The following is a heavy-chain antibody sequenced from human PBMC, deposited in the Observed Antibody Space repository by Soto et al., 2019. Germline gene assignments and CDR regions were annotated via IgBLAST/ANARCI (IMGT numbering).Heavy chain of an antibody. D-gene: IGHD5-12*01. V-gene: IGHV4-39*01. CDR3: ASLPGYSGYDNYFDY. CDR2: IYYSGST. Sequence: QLQLQESGPGLVKPSETLSLTCTVSGGSISSSSYYWGWIRQPPGKGLEWIGSIYYSGSTYYNPSLKSQVTISVDTSKNQFSLKLSSVTAADTAVYYCASLPGYSGYDNYFDYWGQGTLVTVSS. J-gene: IGHJ4*02. CDR1: GGSISSSSYY.